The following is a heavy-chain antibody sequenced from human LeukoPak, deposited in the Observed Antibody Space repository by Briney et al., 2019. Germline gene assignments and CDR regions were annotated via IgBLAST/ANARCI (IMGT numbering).Heavy chain of an antibody. CDR1: GGSISSSSYY. CDR3: ARGSTVTTMPGINDY. CDR2: IYYSGST. D-gene: IGHD4-17*01. J-gene: IGHJ4*02. Sequence: PSETLSLTCTVSGGSISSSSYYWGWIRQPPGKGLEWIGSIYYSGSTYYNPSLKSRVTISVDTSKNQFSLKLSSVTAADTAVYYCARGSTVTTMPGINDYWGQGTLVTVSS. V-gene: IGHV4-39*01.